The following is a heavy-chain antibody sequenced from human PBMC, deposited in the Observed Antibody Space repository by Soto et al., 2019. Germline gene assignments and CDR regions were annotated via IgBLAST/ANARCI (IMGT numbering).Heavy chain of an antibody. CDR2: ISAYNGNT. V-gene: IGHV1-18*01. CDR3: ARGRDGWLPGNAFEI. Sequence: ASVKVSCKASGYTFTSYGISWVRQAPGQGLEWMGWISAYNGNTNYAQKLQGRVTMTTDTSTSTAYMELRSLRSDDTAVYYCARGRDGWLPGNAFEIWGQGTMVPVSS. D-gene: IGHD6-19*01. J-gene: IGHJ3*02. CDR1: GYTFTSYG.